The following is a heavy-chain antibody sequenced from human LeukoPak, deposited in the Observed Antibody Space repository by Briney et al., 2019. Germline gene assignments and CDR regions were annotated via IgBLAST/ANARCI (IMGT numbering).Heavy chain of an antibody. Sequence: ASVKVSCKASGYTFTSYYMHWVRQAPGQGLEWMGIINPSGGSTSYAQKFQGRATMTRDTSTSTVYMELSSLRSEDTAVYYCARDAQLGILDYWGQGTLVTVSS. D-gene: IGHD7-27*01. CDR2: INPSGGST. V-gene: IGHV1-46*01. CDR3: ARDAQLGILDY. CDR1: GYTFTSYY. J-gene: IGHJ4*02.